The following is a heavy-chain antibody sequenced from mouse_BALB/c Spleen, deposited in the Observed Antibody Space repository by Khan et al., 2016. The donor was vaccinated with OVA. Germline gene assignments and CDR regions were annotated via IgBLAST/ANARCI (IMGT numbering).Heavy chain of an antibody. CDR1: GYSITSDSA. CDR3: ARSVTIATVVATDFDY. Sequence: EVQLQESGPGPVNPSQSLSLTCTVTGYSITSDSAWNWIRQFPGNKLEWMGYISYSGRTSYNPSLKSRISITRDTSKNQVFLQFNPVTTEDTATSFCARSVTIATVVATDFDYWGQGTTLTVSS. V-gene: IGHV3-2*02. J-gene: IGHJ2*01. CDR2: ISYSGRT. D-gene: IGHD1-1*01.